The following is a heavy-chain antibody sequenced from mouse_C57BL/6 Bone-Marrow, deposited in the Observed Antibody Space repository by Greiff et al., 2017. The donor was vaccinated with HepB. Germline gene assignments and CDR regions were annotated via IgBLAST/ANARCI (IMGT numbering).Heavy chain of an antibody. D-gene: IGHD1-1*01. CDR1: GYSITSGYY. V-gene: IGHV3-6*01. J-gene: IGHJ4*01. CDR2: ISYDGSN. CDR3: ARAAITTVVANYAMDY. Sequence: EVQLQESGPGLVKPSQSLSLTCSVTGYSITSGYYWNWIRQFPGNKLEWMGYISYDGSNNYNPSLKNRISITRDTSKNQFFLKLNSVTTEDTATYYCARAAITTVVANYAMDYWGQGTSVTVSS.